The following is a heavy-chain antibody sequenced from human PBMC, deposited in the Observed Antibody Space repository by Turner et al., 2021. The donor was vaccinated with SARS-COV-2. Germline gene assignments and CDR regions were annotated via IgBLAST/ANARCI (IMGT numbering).Heavy chain of an antibody. D-gene: IGHD3-22*01. J-gene: IGHJ6*02. V-gene: IGHV4-39*01. Sequence: QLQPQESGPGLGKPSETLSLTCTVSGGLISRSSFDWGWIRQPPGKGLEWIGNIYYSGSTYYNPSLKSRVTISVDTSKNQFSLKLSSVTATDTAVYYCARRLVVQGTDDYSYYYGMDVWGQGTTVTVSS. CDR3: ARRLVVQGTDDYSYYYGMDV. CDR2: IYYSGST. CDR1: GGLISRSSFD.